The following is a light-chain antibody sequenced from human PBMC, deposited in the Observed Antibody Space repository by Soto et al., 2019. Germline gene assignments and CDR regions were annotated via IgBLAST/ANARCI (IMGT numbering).Light chain of an antibody. V-gene: IGKV1-5*01. CDR2: DAS. Sequence: DIQMTKSPSTLSASVGDRVSITCRASQSISSWLAWYQQKPGKAPKLLIYDASSLDSGVPSRFSGSGSGTEFTLTISSLQPDEFATYYCQQYTSYSQTFGQGTKVEIK. J-gene: IGKJ1*01. CDR1: QSISSW. CDR3: QQYTSYSQT.